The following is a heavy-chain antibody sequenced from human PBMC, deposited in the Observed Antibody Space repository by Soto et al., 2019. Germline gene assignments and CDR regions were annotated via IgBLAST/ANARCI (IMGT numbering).Heavy chain of an antibody. CDR2: IIPILGIA. D-gene: IGHD2-2*01. Sequence: SVKVSCKASGGTFSSYTISWVRQAPGQGLEWMGRIIPILGIANYAQKFQGRVTITADRSTSTAYMELSSLRSEDTAVYYCAGQKDIVVVPAAMDYWGQGTLVTVSS. J-gene: IGHJ4*02. V-gene: IGHV1-69*02. CDR3: AGQKDIVVVPAAMDY. CDR1: GGTFSSYT.